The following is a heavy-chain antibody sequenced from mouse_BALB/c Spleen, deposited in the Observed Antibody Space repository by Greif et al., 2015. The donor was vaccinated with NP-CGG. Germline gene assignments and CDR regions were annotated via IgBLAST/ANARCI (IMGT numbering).Heavy chain of an antibody. V-gene: IGHV14-4*02. CDR1: GFNIKDYY. J-gene: IGHJ3*01. CDR3: MRGYDGYYEWFAY. Sequence: VQLQQPGAELVRSGASVKLSCTASGFNIKDYYMHWVKQRPEQGLEWIGWIDPENGDTEYAPKFQGKATMTADTSSNTAYLQLSSLTSEDTAVYYCMRGYDGYYEWFAYWGQGTLVTVSA. D-gene: IGHD2-3*01. CDR2: IDPENGDT.